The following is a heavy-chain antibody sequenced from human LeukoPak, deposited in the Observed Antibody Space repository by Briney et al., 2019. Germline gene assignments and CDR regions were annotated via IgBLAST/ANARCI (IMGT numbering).Heavy chain of an antibody. V-gene: IGHV4-39*01. CDR1: GGSISSSSYY. CDR3: ARHLYTRITIVGVVIIDYFDY. Sequence: PSETLSLTCTVSGGSISSSSYYWGWIRQPPGKGLEWIGSIYYSGSTYYNPSLKSRVTISVDTSKNQFSLKLSSVTAADTAVYYCARHLYTRITIVGVVIIDYFDYWGQGTLVTVSS. D-gene: IGHD3-3*01. CDR2: IYYSGST. J-gene: IGHJ4*02.